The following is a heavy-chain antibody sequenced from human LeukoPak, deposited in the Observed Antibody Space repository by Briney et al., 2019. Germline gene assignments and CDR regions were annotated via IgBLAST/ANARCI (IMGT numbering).Heavy chain of an antibody. V-gene: IGHV3-21*01. CDR2: ISSSSSYI. CDR1: GFTFSSYA. CDR3: ARVSHMDV. Sequence: PGGSLRLSCAASGFTFSSYAMSWVRQAPGKGLEWVSSISSSSSYIYYADSVKGRFTISRDNSKNTLYLQMNSLRAEDTAVYYCARVSHMDVWGKGTTVTVSS. J-gene: IGHJ6*03.